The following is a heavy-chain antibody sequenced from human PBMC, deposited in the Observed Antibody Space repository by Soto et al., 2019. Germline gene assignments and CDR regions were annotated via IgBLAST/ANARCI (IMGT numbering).Heavy chain of an antibody. CDR2: IKEDGSVK. CDR3: ARDPGYSSFDH. V-gene: IGHV3-7*01. Sequence: DVQLVESGGGLVQPGGSLRLSCAASGFTFSGSWMSWVRQAPGKGLEFVANIKEDGSVKNYVDSVKGRFTISRDNAKNSVYLQMNSLRDEDTAVYYCARDPGYSSFDHCGQGTLVTVSS. J-gene: IGHJ4*02. CDR1: GFTFSGSW. D-gene: IGHD5-12*01.